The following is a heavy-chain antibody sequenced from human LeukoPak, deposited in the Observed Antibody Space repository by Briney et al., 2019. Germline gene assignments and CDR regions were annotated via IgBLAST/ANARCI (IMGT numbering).Heavy chain of an antibody. CDR1: GFTFSSYW. CDR3: TRVREAYYDFWSGYPAEYFQH. D-gene: IGHD3-3*01. V-gene: IGHV3-74*01. Sequence: GGSLRLSCAASGFTFSSYWMHWVRQAPGKGLVWVLRINTDGSSTSYADSVKGRFTISRDNAKNTLYLQMNSLRAEDTAVYYCTRVREAYYDFWSGYPAEYFQHWGQGTLVTVSS. J-gene: IGHJ1*01. CDR2: INTDGSST.